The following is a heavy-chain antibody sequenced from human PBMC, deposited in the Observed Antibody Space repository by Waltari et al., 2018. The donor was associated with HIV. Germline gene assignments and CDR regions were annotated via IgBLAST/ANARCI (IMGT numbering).Heavy chain of an antibody. D-gene: IGHD2-15*01. Sequence: QVQLVESGGGVVQPGGSLRLSCAASGFTFSSYGIHWVRQAPGKGLELVTFIWYDGSKKHYADSVKGRFTISRDNADNTLYLEMNSLRTEDTAVYYCATNIVVAATGTFDYWGQGTRVIVTA. CDR2: IWYDGSKK. CDR1: GFTFSSYG. J-gene: IGHJ4*02. V-gene: IGHV3-30*02. CDR3: ATNIVVAATGTFDY.